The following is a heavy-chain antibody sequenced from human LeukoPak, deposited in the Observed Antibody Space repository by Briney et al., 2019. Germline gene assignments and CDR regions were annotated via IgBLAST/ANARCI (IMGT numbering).Heavy chain of an antibody. D-gene: IGHD3-22*01. CDR1: GGSISSGSYY. V-gene: IGHV4-61*02. Sequence: SQTLSLTCTVSGGSISSGSYYWSWIRQPAGKGLEWIGRIYTSGSTNYNPSLKSRVTISVDTSKNQFSLKLSSVTAADTAVYCCARVYCNSSGDSAFDIWGQGRMVTVSS. CDR2: IYTSGST. CDR3: ARVYCNSSGDSAFDI. J-gene: IGHJ3*02.